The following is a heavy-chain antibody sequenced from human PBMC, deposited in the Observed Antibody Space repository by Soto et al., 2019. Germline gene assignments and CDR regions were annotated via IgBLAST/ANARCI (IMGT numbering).Heavy chain of an antibody. CDR1: GFTFSSYG. J-gene: IGHJ5*02. D-gene: IGHD3-3*01. CDR3: ARGVEWLLSHYNWFDP. V-gene: IGHV3-21*04. Sequence: GGSLRLSCAASGFTFSSYGMHWVRQAPGKGLEWVSSISSSSSYIYYADSVKGRFTISRDNAKNSLYLQMNSLRSEDTAVYYCARGVEWLLSHYNWFDPWGQGTLVTVSS. CDR2: ISSSSSYI.